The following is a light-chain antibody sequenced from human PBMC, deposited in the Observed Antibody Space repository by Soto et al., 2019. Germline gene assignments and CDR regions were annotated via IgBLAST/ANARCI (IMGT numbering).Light chain of an antibody. J-gene: IGLJ2*01. CDR3: AVWDDSLNGVV. CDR1: SSNIGSNT. V-gene: IGLV1-44*01. CDR2: TNN. Sequence: QSVLTQPPSASGTPGQRVTNSCSGSSSNIGSNTVKWYQQLPGTAPKLLIYTNNQRPSGVPDRFSGSKSGTSASLAISGLQSEDEADYYCAVWDDSLNGVVFGGGTKLTVL.